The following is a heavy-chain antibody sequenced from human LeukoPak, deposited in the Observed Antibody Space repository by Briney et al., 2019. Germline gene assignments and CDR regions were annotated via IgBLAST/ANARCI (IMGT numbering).Heavy chain of an antibody. V-gene: IGHV1-46*01. J-gene: IGHJ5*02. Sequence: ASVKVSCKASGYTFTSYGISWVRQAPGQGLEWMGIINPSGGSTSYAQKFQGRVTMTRDTSTSTVYMELSSLRSEDTAVYYCARGPPYCSSTSCYRNWFDPWGQGTLVTVSS. D-gene: IGHD2-2*01. CDR2: INPSGGST. CDR3: ARGPPYCSSTSCYRNWFDP. CDR1: GYTFTSYG.